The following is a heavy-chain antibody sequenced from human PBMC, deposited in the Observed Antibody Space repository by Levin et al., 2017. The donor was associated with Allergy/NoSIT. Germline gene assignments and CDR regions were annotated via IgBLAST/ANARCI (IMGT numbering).Heavy chain of an antibody. Sequence: PSETLSLTCTVSGASISTYHWSWIRQPPGKGLEWIGYIYSSGSTNYNPSLKSRLTISVDTSRNQFSLKLSSVNAADTAVYYCARDRVIDQSGNYYYYGMDLWGQGTTVIVSS. D-gene: IGHD2-2*01. J-gene: IGHJ6*02. CDR2: IYSSGST. V-gene: IGHV4-59*01. CDR3: ARDRVIDQSGNYYYYGMDL. CDR1: GASISTYH.